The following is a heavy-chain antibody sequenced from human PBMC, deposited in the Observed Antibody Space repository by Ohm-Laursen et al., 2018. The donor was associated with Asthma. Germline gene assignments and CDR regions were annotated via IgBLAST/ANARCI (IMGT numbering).Heavy chain of an antibody. Sequence: GSLRLSCSASGYTFSRYSIHRVRPIPGKGLEWVASISTVSSFIYYADSVRARFTTNRHNARNSVYLQMISLRAEDTALYYFSRIGPEWGLPGREYSLHLWGEGTLVTVSS. CDR2: ISTVSSFI. CDR1: GYTFSRYS. CDR3: SRIGPEWGLPGREYSLHL. J-gene: IGHJ1*01. V-gene: IGHV3-21*01. D-gene: IGHD3-3*01.